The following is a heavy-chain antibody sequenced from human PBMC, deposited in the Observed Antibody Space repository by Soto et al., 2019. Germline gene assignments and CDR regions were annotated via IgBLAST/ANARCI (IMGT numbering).Heavy chain of an antibody. V-gene: IGHV3-73*01. J-gene: IGHJ6*02. Sequence: GGSLRLSCAASGFTFSGSSMHWVRQASGKGLEWVGRIRGKTDTYATAYAAPVRGRFTISRDDSKNTAYLQMNSLKTEDTAVYFCNKRIGAYAMDVWGQGTPVTVYS. CDR3: NKRIGAYAMDV. CDR2: IRGKTDTYAT. CDR1: GFTFSGSS. D-gene: IGHD6-13*01.